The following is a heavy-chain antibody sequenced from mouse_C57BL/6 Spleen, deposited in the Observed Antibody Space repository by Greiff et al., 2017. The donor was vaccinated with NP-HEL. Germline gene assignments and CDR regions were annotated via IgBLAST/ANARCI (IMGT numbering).Heavy chain of an antibody. J-gene: IGHJ1*03. Sequence: EVQLQQSGPELVKPGASVKMSCKASGYTFTDYNMHWVKQSHGKSLEWIGYINPNNGGTSYNQKFKGKATLTVNKSSSTAYMELRSLTSEDSAVYYCARDTTVVEDCYWYFDVWGTGTTVTVSS. CDR2: INPNNGGT. D-gene: IGHD1-1*01. CDR3: ARDTTVVEDCYWYFDV. V-gene: IGHV1-22*01. CDR1: GYTFTDYN.